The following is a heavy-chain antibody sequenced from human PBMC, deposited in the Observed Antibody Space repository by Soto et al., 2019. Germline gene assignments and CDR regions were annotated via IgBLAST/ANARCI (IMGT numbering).Heavy chain of an antibody. Sequence: QVQLVQSETEVKKPGASVKVSCKASGYIFTNYDITWVRQAPGQGLEWMGWVSGYTGNTKYAQKFQDRVTMTTDTPTSTVYRELRSLRSDDTAVYYCARFGSAPYYYYGVDVWGQGTTVFVSS. CDR3: ARFGSAPYYYYGVDV. J-gene: IGHJ6*02. D-gene: IGHD3-10*01. CDR2: VSGYTGNT. CDR1: GYIFTNYD. V-gene: IGHV1-18*01.